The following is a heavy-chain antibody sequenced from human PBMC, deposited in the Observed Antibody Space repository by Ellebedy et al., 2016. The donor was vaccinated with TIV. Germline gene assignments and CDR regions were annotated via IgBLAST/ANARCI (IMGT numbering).Heavy chain of an antibody. CDR2: IDPSDSYT. V-gene: IGHV5-10-1*01. Sequence: GESLKISXKGSGYSFTSYWISWVRQMPGKGLEWMGRIDPSDSYTNYSPSFQGHVTISADKSISTAYLQWSSLKASDTAMYYCATGGRYSNTPENWGQGTLVTVSS. CDR3: ATGGRYSNTPEN. D-gene: IGHD1-26*01. J-gene: IGHJ4*02. CDR1: GYSFTSYW.